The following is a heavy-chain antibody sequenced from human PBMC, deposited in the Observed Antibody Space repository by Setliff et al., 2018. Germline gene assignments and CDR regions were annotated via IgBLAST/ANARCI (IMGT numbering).Heavy chain of an antibody. CDR1: GYTFTDFG. D-gene: IGHD3-22*01. CDR2: ISPYSGNT. V-gene: IGHV1-18*04. J-gene: IGHJ4*02. CDR3: ARINFYVSSGYYYAPDY. Sequence: WASVKVSCKASGYTFTDFGINWVRQAPGQGLEWVGWISPYSGNTYSAQRFQGRVTVTTDTSTGTAYMEPGSLTSDDTAIYYCARINFYVSSGYYYAPDYWGPGTLVTVSS.